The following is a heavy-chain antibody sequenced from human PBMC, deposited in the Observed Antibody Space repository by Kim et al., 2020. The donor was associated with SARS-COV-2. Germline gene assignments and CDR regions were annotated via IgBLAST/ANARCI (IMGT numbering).Heavy chain of an antibody. Sequence: VKGRFTISRDNSKNTLYLQMNSLRAEDTAVYYCARDGVGATKDYYYGMDVWGQGTTVTVSS. J-gene: IGHJ6*02. CDR3: ARDGVGATKDYYYGMDV. D-gene: IGHD1-26*01. V-gene: IGHV3-30*01.